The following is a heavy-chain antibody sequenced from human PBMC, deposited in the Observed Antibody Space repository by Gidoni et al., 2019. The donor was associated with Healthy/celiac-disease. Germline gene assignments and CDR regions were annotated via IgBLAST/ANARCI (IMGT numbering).Heavy chain of an antibody. CDR1: GASISSYF. D-gene: IGHD6-13*01. J-gene: IGHJ4*02. CDR2: LYYSGST. CDR3: MGGGRQQLGAY. V-gene: IGHV4-59*01. Sequence: QVQLQESGPGLVKPSETLSLTCTVSGASISSYFWSWIRQPPGKGLEWIGYLYYSGSTNYNPSFKSRVTISVDTSKNQFSLKLSSVTAADTAVYYCMGGGRQQLGAYWGQGTLVTVFS.